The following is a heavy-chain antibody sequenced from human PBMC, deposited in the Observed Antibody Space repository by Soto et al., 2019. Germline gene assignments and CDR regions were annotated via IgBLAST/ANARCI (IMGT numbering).Heavy chain of an antibody. CDR2: ISYDGSNK. V-gene: IGHV3-30*18. J-gene: IGHJ4*02. CDR3: AKTDGGPLDY. D-gene: IGHD3-16*01. CDR1: RFPFSSYG. Sequence: PGGSLRLSCAASRFPFSSYGMHWVRQAPGKGLEWVAIISYDGSNKYYVDSVKGRFTISRDNSKDTLYLQMNSLRAEDTALYYCAKTDGGPLDYWGQGTLVTVSS.